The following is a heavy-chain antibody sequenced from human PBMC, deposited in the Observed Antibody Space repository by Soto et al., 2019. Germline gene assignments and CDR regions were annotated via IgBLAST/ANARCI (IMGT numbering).Heavy chain of an antibody. V-gene: IGHV3-43*01. CDR2: ITWNGGNK. CDR1: GLRFDDYN. Sequence: SIRIGCAACGLRFDDYNMHWVRQNPGKGLEWVSLITWNGGNKYYEDSVKGRFTISRDGTTQSVSLQMTSLKREDTGVYYCARETLSFGSALDVWGQGTTLTVSS. D-gene: IGHD3-3*01. CDR3: ARETLSFGSALDV. J-gene: IGHJ6*02.